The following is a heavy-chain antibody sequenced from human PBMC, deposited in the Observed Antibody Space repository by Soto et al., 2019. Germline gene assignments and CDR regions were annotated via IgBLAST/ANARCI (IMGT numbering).Heavy chain of an antibody. CDR2: ISSSSTTI. J-gene: IGHJ5*02. Sequence: VQLVESGGGLVQPGGSLRLSCVASGFTFRSYSMNWVRQAPGKGLEWVSHISSSSTTINYADSVKGRFTISRDNAKNSLYLQMNSLRDEDTAVYYCAREGHGSTWLNWFDPWGQGTLVTVSS. CDR3: AREGHGSTWLNWFDP. CDR1: GFTFRSYS. V-gene: IGHV3-48*02. D-gene: IGHD6-13*01.